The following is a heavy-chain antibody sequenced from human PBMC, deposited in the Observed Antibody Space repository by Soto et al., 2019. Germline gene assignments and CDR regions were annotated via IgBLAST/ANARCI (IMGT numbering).Heavy chain of an antibody. D-gene: IGHD2-15*01. J-gene: IGHJ4*02. CDR3: ARLEGGGSWGSYFDE. CDR2: IYYSGST. V-gene: IGHV4-59*01. Sequence: SETLSLTCTVSGGSIGSYYWSWIRQPPGKGLEWIGYIYYSGSTNYNPSLKSRVTISVDTSKNQFSLKLSSVTAADTAVYYCARLEGGGSWGSYFDEWGQGTLVTVSS. CDR1: GGSIGSYY.